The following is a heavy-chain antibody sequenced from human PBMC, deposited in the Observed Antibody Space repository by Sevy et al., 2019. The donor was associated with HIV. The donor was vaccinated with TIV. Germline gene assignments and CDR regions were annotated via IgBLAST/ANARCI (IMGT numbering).Heavy chain of an antibody. CDR3: AKDWGRGSYLFDY. V-gene: IGHV3-43D*03. CDR2: ISWDGGST. Sequence: GGSLRLSCAASGFTFDDYAMHWVRQAPGKGLEWVSLISWDGGSTYYADSVKGRFTISRVNSKNSLYLQMNSLRAEDTALYYCAKDWGRGSYLFDYWGQGTLVTVSS. CDR1: GFTFDDYA. J-gene: IGHJ4*02. D-gene: IGHD1-26*01.